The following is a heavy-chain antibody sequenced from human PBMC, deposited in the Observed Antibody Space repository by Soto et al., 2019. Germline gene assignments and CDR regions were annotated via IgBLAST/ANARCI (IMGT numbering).Heavy chain of an antibody. CDR2: VHHSGST. V-gene: IGHV4-30-2*01. J-gene: IGHJ5*02. CDR1: GGSISSVGYS. Sequence: QLQLKESGSGLVKPSQNLSITCAFSGGSISSVGYSWSWLRQPPGKVLEWIGYVHHSGSTYYNPSFKRRVTISVDRYKNQYSRKMSSVTAADTEAYYGHRVPSPWGQGTLVTVSS. CDR3: HRVPSP.